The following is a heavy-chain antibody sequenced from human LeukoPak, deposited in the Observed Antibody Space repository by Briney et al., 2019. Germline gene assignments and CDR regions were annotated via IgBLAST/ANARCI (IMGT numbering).Heavy chain of an antibody. CDR3: ALWSGYFSYYYMDV. V-gene: IGHV4-4*07. CDR2: MYTGGST. Sequence: SETLSLTCTVSGDTIRSYYWSWIRQPAGKGLEWIGRMYTGGSTNYNPSLKSRVTISVDTSKNQFSLKLSSVTAADTAVYYCALWSGYFSYYYMDVWGKGTTVTVSS. J-gene: IGHJ6*03. CDR1: GDTIRSYY. D-gene: IGHD3-3*01.